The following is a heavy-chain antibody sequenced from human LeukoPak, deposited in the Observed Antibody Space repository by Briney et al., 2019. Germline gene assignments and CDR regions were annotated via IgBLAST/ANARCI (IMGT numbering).Heavy chain of an antibody. D-gene: IGHD7-27*01. Sequence: GGSLRLSCAASGFIFRSSAMSWVRQAPGKGLEWVSGISDSGDSTYYADSVKGRFTISRDNSKNTLYLQMNTLRAEDTAVYYCASNWGGYYYYGMDVWGQGTAVTVSS. CDR1: GFIFRSSA. J-gene: IGHJ6*02. V-gene: IGHV3-23*01. CDR3: ASNWGGYYYYGMDV. CDR2: ISDSGDST.